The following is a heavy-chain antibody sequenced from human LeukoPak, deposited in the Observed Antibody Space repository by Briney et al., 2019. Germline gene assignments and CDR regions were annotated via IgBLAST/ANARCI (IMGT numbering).Heavy chain of an antibody. V-gene: IGHV3-74*01. D-gene: IGHD5-24*01. CDR2: IKTDGTNT. Sequence: GGSLRLSCAASGFTFTRHWMHWVRQAPGKGLEWVSRIKTDGTNTIYADFVEGRFTISRDNARNTLYLQMSSLRAGDTAVYYCGGSEDGYIDYWGQGTLVTVSS. CDR1: GFTFTRHW. J-gene: IGHJ4*02. CDR3: GGSEDGYIDY.